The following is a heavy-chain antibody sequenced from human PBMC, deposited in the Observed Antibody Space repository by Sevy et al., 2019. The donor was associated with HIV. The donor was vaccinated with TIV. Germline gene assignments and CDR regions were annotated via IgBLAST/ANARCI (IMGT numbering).Heavy chain of an antibody. CDR2: ISSSSSTI. Sequence: GGSLRLSCAASGFTFSSYSMNWVRQAPGKGLEWVSYISSSSSTIYDADSVKGRFTISRDNAKNSLYLQMNSLRDEDTAVYYCARDRGYSYVRGGSFDYWGQGTLVTVSS. V-gene: IGHV3-48*02. CDR1: GFTFSSYS. J-gene: IGHJ4*02. CDR3: ARDRGYSYVRGGSFDY. D-gene: IGHD5-18*01.